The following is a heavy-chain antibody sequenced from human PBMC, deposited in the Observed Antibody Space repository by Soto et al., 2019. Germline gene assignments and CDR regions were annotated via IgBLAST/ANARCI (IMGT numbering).Heavy chain of an antibody. V-gene: IGHV3-30*04. J-gene: IGHJ1*01. Sequence: VQLVESGGGVVQPGRSLRLSCAASGFTFNSFTMHWVRQAPGKGLEWVAVISHDGSHKYTADSVKGRFTISRDDPKNTLYLQMNSLRVEDTAIYYCATWEERYFQDWGQGTLVTVSS. CDR3: ATWEERYFQD. CDR1: GFTFNSFT. CDR2: ISHDGSHK. D-gene: IGHD1-26*01.